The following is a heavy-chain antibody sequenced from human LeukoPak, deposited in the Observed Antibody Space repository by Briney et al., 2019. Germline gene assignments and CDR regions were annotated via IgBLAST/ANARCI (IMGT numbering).Heavy chain of an antibody. J-gene: IGHJ4*02. CDR3: ASSGWRQSFDY. D-gene: IGHD6-19*01. CDR1: GFTFSSYS. CDR2: ISSSSSYI. Sequence: GGSLRLSCAASGFTFSSYSMNWVRQAPGKGLEWVSSISSSSSYIYYADSVKGRFTISRDNAKNSLYLQMNSLRAEDTAVNYCASSGWRQSFDYWGQGTLVTVSS. V-gene: IGHV3-21*01.